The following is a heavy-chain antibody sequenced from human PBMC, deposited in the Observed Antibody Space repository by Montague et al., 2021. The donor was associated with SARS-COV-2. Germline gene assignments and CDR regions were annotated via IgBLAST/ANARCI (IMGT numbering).Heavy chain of an antibody. CDR2: IYYSGST. CDR3: ARVQGITMIVVVIGAFDI. CDR1: GGSISSGVYY. Sequence: TLSLTCTVSGGSISSGVYYWSWIRQHPGKGLEWIGYIYYSGSTYYNPSLKSRVTISVDTSKNQFSLKLSSVTAADTAVYYCARVQGITMIVVVIGAFDIWGQGTMVTVSS. V-gene: IGHV4-31*03. D-gene: IGHD3-22*01. J-gene: IGHJ3*02.